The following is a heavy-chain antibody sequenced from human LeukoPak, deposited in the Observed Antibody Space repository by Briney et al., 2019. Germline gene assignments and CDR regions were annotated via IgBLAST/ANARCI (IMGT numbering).Heavy chain of an antibody. CDR2: TYYSGST. J-gene: IGHJ4*02. D-gene: IGHD6-13*01. CDR3: AREPYSSSWSYYFDY. CDR1: GGSISSSSYY. Sequence: SETLSLTCTVSGGSISSSSYYWGWIRQPPGKGLEWIGSTYYSGSTYYNPSLKSRVTISVDTSKNQFSLKLSSVTAADTAVYYCAREPYSSSWSYYFDYWGQGTLVTVSS. V-gene: IGHV4-39*07.